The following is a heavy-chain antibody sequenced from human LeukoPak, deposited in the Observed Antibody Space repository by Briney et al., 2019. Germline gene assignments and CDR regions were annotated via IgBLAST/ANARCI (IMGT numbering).Heavy chain of an antibody. CDR3: ARQMDTAMVTGHYYYYMDV. CDR2: IYYSEST. V-gene: IGHV4-59*08. J-gene: IGHJ6*03. D-gene: IGHD5-18*01. Sequence: SETLSLTCTVSVGSISSYYWSWIRRPPGKGLWCIGYIYYSESTNYNPSLQSRVTISVDTSKNQFSLKLSSVTAADTAVYYCARQMDTAMVTGHYYYYMDVWGKGTTVSVSS. CDR1: VGSISSYY.